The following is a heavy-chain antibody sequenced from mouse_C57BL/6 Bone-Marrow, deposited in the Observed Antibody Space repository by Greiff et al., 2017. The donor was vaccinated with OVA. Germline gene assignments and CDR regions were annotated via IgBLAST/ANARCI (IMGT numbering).Heavy chain of an antibody. V-gene: IGHV1-42*01. CDR3: ARSEYITTADY. J-gene: IGHJ2*01. D-gene: IGHD1-1*01. CDR1: GYSFTGYY. CDR2: INPSTGGT. Sequence: DVQLQESGPELVKPGASVKISCKASGYSFTGYYMNWVKQSPEKSLEWIGEINPSTGGTTYNQKFKAKATLTVDKSSSTAYMQLKSLTSEDSAVYYCARSEYITTADYWGQGTTLTVSS.